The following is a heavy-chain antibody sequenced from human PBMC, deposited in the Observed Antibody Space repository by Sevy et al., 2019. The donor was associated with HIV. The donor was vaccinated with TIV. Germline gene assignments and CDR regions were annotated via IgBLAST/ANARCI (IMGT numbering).Heavy chain of an antibody. CDR1: GVSFSDYY. Sequence: SETLSLTCAVSGVSFSDYYWAWVRQPPGKGLEWIGEVSQSGRANYNPSLRSRVIMSLDTSNNQFSLKLTSVTAADTAMYYCARGPLFSPEYCSGGACPTIDYWSQGTRGTVSS. D-gene: IGHD2-15*01. CDR2: VSQSGRA. V-gene: IGHV4-34*01. J-gene: IGHJ4*02. CDR3: ARGPLFSPEYCSGGACPTIDY.